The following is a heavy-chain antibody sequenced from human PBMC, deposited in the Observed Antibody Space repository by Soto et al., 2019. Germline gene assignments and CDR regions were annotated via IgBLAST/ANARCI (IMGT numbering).Heavy chain of an antibody. CDR3: ATDFLVSTTVHFDY. Sequence: EVQLLESGGGLVQPGGSLRLSCAASGFSFSIYAMSWVRQAPGKGLEWVSGISGGGGTTDYADSVKGRFTISRDNSKNTMYLQMNSLRAEDSAVYYCATDFLVSTTVHFDYWGQGTLVTVFS. D-gene: IGHD3-22*01. CDR2: ISGGGGTT. CDR1: GFSFSIYA. V-gene: IGHV3-23*01. J-gene: IGHJ4*02.